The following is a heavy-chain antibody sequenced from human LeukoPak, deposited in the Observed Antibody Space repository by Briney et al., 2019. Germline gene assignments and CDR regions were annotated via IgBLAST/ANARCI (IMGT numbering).Heavy chain of an antibody. V-gene: IGHV3-23*01. CDR3: AKADSRSWYYFDY. J-gene: IGHJ4*02. CDR2: ISGSGGST. CDR1: GFTFSSYA. D-gene: IGHD6-13*01. Sequence: GGSLRLSCAASGFTFSSYAMSWVRQAPGKGLEWVSAISGSGGSTYYADSVKGRFTISRDNPKNTLYLQMNSLRAEDTAVYYCAKADSRSWYYFDYWGQGTLVTVSS.